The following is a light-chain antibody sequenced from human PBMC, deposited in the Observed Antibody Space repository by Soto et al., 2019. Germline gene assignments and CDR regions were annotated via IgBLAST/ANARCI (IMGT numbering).Light chain of an antibody. CDR2: DVS. CDR1: SSDVGGYNY. Sequence: QSALTQPASVSGSPGQSITISCTGTSSDVGGYNYVSWCQQHPGKAPKLMIYDVSNRPSGVSNRFSGSKSGNTASLTISGLQAEDEADYYCSSYTSSSVVFGGGTQLTVL. CDR3: SSYTSSSVV. V-gene: IGLV2-14*01. J-gene: IGLJ2*01.